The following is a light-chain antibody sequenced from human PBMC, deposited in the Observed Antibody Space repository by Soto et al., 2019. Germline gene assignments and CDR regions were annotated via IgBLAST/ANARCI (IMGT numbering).Light chain of an antibody. V-gene: IGKV3-11*01. CDR2: DAS. CDR1: QSVSNY. J-gene: IGKJ1*01. Sequence: EIVLTHSPSTLSLSPVERATLSFLASQSVSNYFVWYQQKPGQAPRLLIYDASKRATGIPARFSGSGSGTDFTLTISRLEPEDFAVYYCQKYGSSSWKFGQGTKVDIK. CDR3: QKYGSSSWK.